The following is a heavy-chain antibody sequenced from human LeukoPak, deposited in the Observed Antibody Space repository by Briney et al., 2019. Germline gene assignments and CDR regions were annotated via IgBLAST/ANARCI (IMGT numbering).Heavy chain of an antibody. V-gene: IGHV1-2*02. Sequence: GASVKVSCKASGYTFTGYYMHWVRQAPGQGLEWMGWINPNSGGTNYAQKFQGRVTMTRDTSISTAYMELSRLRSDDTAVYYCARGPGPKRGDWFDPWGQGTLVTVSS. J-gene: IGHJ5*02. CDR1: GYTFTGYY. D-gene: IGHD1-1*01. CDR3: ARGPGPKRGDWFDP. CDR2: INPNSGGT.